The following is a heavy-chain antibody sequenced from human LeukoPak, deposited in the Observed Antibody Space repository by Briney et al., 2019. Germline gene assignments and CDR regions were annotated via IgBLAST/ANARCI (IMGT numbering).Heavy chain of an antibody. Sequence: GGSLRLSCAASGFTFSYYAMTCVRQAPGKGLEWVSFIYSGGDTHYSDSVKGRFTISRDNSKNTLYLQMNSLRADDTAVYYCARRAGEYSHPYDYWGQGTLVTVSS. D-gene: IGHD4-17*01. J-gene: IGHJ4*02. CDR1: GFTFSYYA. V-gene: IGHV3-23*05. CDR2: IYSGGDT. CDR3: ARRAGEYSHPYDY.